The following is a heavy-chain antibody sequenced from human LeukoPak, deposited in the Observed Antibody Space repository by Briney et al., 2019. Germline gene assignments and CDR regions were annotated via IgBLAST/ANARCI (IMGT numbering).Heavy chain of an antibody. CDR2: ISSSSSYI. Sequence: GGSLRLSCAASGFTFSSYAMTWVRQAPGKGLEWVSSISSSSSYIYYADSVKGRFTISRDNAKNSLYLQMNSLRAEDTAVYYCARGRTSTMIVVVNTLLDYWGQGTLVTVSS. V-gene: IGHV3-21*01. CDR3: ARGRTSTMIVVVNTLLDY. CDR1: GFTFSSYA. D-gene: IGHD3-22*01. J-gene: IGHJ4*02.